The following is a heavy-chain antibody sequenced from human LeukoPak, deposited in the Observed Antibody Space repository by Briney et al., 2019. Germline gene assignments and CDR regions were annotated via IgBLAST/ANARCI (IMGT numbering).Heavy chain of an antibody. Sequence: SETLSLTCTVSGGSISSGGYYWSRIRQHPGKGLEWIGYIYYSGSTYYNPSLKSRVTISVDTSKNQFSLKLSSVTAADTAVYYCARQEGSSWYFDYWGQGTLVTVSS. CDR1: GGSISSGGYY. CDR2: IYYSGST. V-gene: IGHV4-31*03. CDR3: ARQEGSSWYFDY. D-gene: IGHD6-13*01. J-gene: IGHJ4*02.